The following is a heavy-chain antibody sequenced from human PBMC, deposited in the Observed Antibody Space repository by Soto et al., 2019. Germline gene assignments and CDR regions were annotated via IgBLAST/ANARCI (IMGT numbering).Heavy chain of an antibody. CDR3: ARYFWSGYPPPHYYYYYMDV. Sequence: EVQLVESGGGLVQPGGSLRLSCAASGFTVSSNYMSWVRQAPGKGLEWVSVIYSGGSTYYADSVKGRFTISRHNSKNTLYLQMNSLRAEDTAVYYCARYFWSGYPPPHYYYYYMDVWGKGTTVTVSS. CDR2: IYSGGST. V-gene: IGHV3-53*04. D-gene: IGHD3-3*01. J-gene: IGHJ6*03. CDR1: GFTVSSNY.